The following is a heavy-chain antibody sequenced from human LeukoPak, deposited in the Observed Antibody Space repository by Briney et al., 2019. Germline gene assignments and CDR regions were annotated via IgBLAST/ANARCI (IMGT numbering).Heavy chain of an antibody. D-gene: IGHD3-16*02. J-gene: IGHJ4*02. V-gene: IGHV3-74*01. Sequence: GRSLRLSCAASGFTFSSYWMHWVRQAPGKGLVWVSRINSDGSSTSYADSVKGRFTISRDNAKNTLYLQMNSLRAEDTAVYYCARGDYVWGSYRPFDYWGQGTLVTVSS. CDR1: GFTFSSYW. CDR2: INSDGSST. CDR3: ARGDYVWGSYRPFDY.